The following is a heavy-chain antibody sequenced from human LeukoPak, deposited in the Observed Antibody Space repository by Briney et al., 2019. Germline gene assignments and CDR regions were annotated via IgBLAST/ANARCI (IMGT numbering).Heavy chain of an antibody. D-gene: IGHD3-10*01. V-gene: IGHV3-48*04. CDR3: ARDYYGSGSFDY. CDR2: ISSSGSTI. J-gene: IGHJ4*02. CDR1: GFTFSNAW. Sequence: GGSLRLSCAASGFTFSNAWITWVRQAPGKGLEWVSYISSSGSTIYYADSVKGRFTISRDNAKNSLYLQMNSLRAEDTAVYYCARDYYGSGSFDYWGQGTLVTVSS.